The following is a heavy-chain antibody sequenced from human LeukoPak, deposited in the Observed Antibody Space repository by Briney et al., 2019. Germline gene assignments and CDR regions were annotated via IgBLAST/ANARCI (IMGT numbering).Heavy chain of an antibody. Sequence: GGSLRLSCAASGFTFSSYWMSWVRQAPGKGLEWVANIKQDGSEKYYVDSVKGRFTTSRDNAKNSLYLQMNSLRAEDTAVYYCARNPLRFLEFDFDYWGQGTLVTVSS. J-gene: IGHJ4*02. CDR3: ARNPLRFLEFDFDY. CDR2: IKQDGSEK. V-gene: IGHV3-7*01. CDR1: GFTFSSYW. D-gene: IGHD3-3*01.